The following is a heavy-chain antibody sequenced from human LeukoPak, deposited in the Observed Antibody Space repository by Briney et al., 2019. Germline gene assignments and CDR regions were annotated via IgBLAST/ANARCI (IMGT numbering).Heavy chain of an antibody. CDR1: GDSLSSYS. Sequence: PSETLSLTCTVSGDSLSSYSWSWIRQFPGKGLEWIGYIYNSGSTTYNPSLKSRITISLDMSKNQLSLRLRSVTAADTAVYYCASDYTLKSYRFDYWGQGTLVTVSS. V-gene: IGHV4-59*01. D-gene: IGHD3-16*02. CDR2: IYNSGST. CDR3: ASDYTLKSYRFDY. J-gene: IGHJ4*02.